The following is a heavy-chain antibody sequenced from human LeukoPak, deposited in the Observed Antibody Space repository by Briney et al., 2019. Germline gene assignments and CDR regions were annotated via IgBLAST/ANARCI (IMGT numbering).Heavy chain of an antibody. D-gene: IGHD3-3*01. CDR1: GYTFTSYD. J-gene: IGHJ4*02. CDR3: ATEIVPRITIFGVVIVDY. CDR2: VDPEDGET. V-gene: IGHV1-69-2*01. Sequence: GASVTVSCTASGYTFTSYDINWVRQAAGQGLEWMGRVDPEDGETIYAEKFQGRVTITADTSTDTAYMELSSLRSEDTAVYYCATEIVPRITIFGVVIVDYWGQGTLVTVSS.